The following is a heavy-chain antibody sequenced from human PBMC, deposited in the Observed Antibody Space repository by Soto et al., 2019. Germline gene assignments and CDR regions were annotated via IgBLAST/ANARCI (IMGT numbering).Heavy chain of an antibody. J-gene: IGHJ6*01. CDR1: VFTFSSYG. Sequence: GGSLRLSCAASVFTFSSYGMHWVRQAPGKGLEWVAIISCDGSLKYYADSVKGRFTISTDNSKSALYLQMNSLRPEDTAVYYCAKDFKVSGSYYGSLNYYYGMEVWGQGTTVTVSS. V-gene: IGHV3-30*18. CDR3: AKDFKVSGSYYGSLNYYYGMEV. D-gene: IGHD3-10*01. CDR2: ISCDGSLK.